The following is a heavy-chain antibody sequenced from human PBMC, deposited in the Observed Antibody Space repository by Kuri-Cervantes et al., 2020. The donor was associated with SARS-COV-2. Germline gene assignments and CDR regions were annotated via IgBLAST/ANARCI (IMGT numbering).Heavy chain of an antibody. CDR2: ISWNSGSI. D-gene: IGHD4-23*01. CDR1: GFTFDDYT. J-gene: IGHJ4*02. CDR3: ARAYGGNFFDY. Sequence: GGSLRLSCAASGFTFDDYTMHWVRQAPGKGLEWVSGISWNSGSIGYADSVKGRFTISRDNAKNSLYLQMNSLRAEDTAVYYCARAYGGNFFDYWGQGTLVTVSS. V-gene: IGHV3-9*01.